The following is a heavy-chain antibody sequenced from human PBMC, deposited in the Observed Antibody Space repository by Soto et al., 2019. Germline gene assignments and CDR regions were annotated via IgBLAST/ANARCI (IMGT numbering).Heavy chain of an antibody. CDR2: INAYNGNT. CDR1: GYTFTSYG. Sequence: ASVKVSCKASGYTFTSYGISWVRQAPGQGLEWMGWINAYNGNTNYAQKLQGRVTMTRDTSTSTAYMELSSLRSEDTAVYYCARPHFSSSYYFDYWGQGTLVTVSS. J-gene: IGHJ4*02. V-gene: IGHV1-18*01. D-gene: IGHD6-13*01. CDR3: ARPHFSSSYYFDY.